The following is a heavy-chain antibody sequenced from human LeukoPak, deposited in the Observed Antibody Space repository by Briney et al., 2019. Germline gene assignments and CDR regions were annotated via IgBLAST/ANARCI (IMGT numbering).Heavy chain of an antibody. CDR3: ARVPWGVEFDP. Sequence: ASVKVSCKASGYTFTSYDINWVRQATGQGLKWMGWMNPNSGNTGYAQEFQGRVTMTRNTSISTAYMELSSLRSEDTAVYYCARVPWGVEFDPWGQGTLVTVSS. CDR1: GYTFTSYD. J-gene: IGHJ5*02. V-gene: IGHV1-8*01. D-gene: IGHD3-10*01. CDR2: MNPNSGNT.